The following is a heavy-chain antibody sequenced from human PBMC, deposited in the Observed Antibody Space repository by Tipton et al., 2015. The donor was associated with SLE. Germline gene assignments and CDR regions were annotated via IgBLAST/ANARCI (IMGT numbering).Heavy chain of an antibody. V-gene: IGHV4-4*08. CDR2: IYSSGGT. D-gene: IGHD6-13*01. CDR3: VRDFRQQLVYFVY. Sequence: TLSLTCSVSGGSINNYYWNWIRQTQGKGLEWIGYIYSSGGTDYNPSLKSRLTISVETSKNQFSLKLTSVTAADTAVYYCVRDFRQQLVYFVYWGQGTLVTVSS. J-gene: IGHJ4*02. CDR1: GGSINNYY.